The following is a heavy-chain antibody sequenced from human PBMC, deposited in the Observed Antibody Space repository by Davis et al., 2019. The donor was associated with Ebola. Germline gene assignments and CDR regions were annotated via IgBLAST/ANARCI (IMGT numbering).Heavy chain of an antibody. CDR1: GFTFSNSG. CDR3: AKPALWFGEGAP. V-gene: IGHV3-30*02. Sequence: GESLKISCEASGFTFSNSGMHWVRQAPGKGLEWVAFTRYDGSNKYYGDSVKGRFTISRDNSKNTLYLQMNSLRAEDTAVYYCAKPALWFGEGAPWGQGTLVTVSS. J-gene: IGHJ5*02. D-gene: IGHD3-10*01. CDR2: TRYDGSNK.